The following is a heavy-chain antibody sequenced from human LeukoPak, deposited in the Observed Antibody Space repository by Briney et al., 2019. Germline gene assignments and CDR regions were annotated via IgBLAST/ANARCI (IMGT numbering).Heavy chain of an antibody. V-gene: IGHV4-4*07. CDR3: ARDSGTTGEVKFDP. D-gene: IGHD3-10*01. CDR1: GGSISSFY. Sequence: SETLSLTCSVSGGSISSFYCNWMRQPAGKGLEWIGRIYTSGTTTYNPSLKSRVTMSVDTSENQFSLKLSSVTAADTAVYYCARDSGTTGEVKFDPWGQGTLVTVSS. J-gene: IGHJ5*02. CDR2: IYTSGTT.